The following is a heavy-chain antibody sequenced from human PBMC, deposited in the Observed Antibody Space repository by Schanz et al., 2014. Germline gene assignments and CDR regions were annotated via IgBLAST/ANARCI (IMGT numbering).Heavy chain of an antibody. CDR1: GGSVSSGGDY. V-gene: IGHV4-31*03. J-gene: IGHJ6*03. Sequence: QVQLQESGPGLVKPSQTLSLTCTVSGGSVSSGGDYWSWIRQHPGKGLEWIGFISYSGSTYYNPSLKGRVPISMHTSKNQFSLKLSSVTAADTAVYYCARGGARRFPVVPDAIQGLRGHYYYYYLDVWGKGTTVTASS. D-gene: IGHD2-2*02. CDR2: ISYSGST. CDR3: ARGGARRFPVVPDAIQGLRGHYYYYYLDV.